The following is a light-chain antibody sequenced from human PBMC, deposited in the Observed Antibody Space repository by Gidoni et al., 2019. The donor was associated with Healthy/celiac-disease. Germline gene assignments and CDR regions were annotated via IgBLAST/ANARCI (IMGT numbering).Light chain of an antibody. J-gene: IGKJ1*01. Sequence: DIQMTQSPSTLSASVGDRVTITCRASQSISSWLAWYQQKPGKATKLLSYKASSLESGVPSRFSGSGSGTEFTLTISSLQPDDVATYYCQQYNSYSWTFGQGTKVEIK. CDR1: QSISSW. CDR3: QQYNSYSWT. V-gene: IGKV1-5*03. CDR2: KAS.